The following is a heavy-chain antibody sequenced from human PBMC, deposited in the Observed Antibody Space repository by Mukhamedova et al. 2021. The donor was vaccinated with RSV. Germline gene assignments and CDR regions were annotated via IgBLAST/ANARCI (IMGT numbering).Heavy chain of an antibody. D-gene: IGHD5-24*01. V-gene: IGHV1-46*01. CDR2: INPSGGNT. Sequence: INPSGGNTSYAQKFQGRVTMTRDTSTSTVYMELSSLRSEDTAVYYCARGRGMATIKYYYYGMDVWGQGTTVTVSS. J-gene: IGHJ6*02. CDR3: ARGRGMATIKYYYYGMDV.